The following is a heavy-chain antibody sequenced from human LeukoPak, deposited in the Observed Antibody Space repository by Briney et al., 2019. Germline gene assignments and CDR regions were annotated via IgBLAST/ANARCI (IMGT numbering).Heavy chain of an antibody. D-gene: IGHD1-26*01. V-gene: IGHV3-7*04. J-gene: IGHJ4*02. CDR3: ARYSGSYHGFDY. CDR1: GFSFSSYW. CDR2: IKQDGSEK. Sequence: GWSLRLSCGASGFSFSSYWMTWVRQAPGKGLEWVANIKQDGSEKYYGDSVKGRFTISRDNAKNSLYLQMNSLRAEDTNVYYCARYSGSYHGFDYWGQGTLVTVSS.